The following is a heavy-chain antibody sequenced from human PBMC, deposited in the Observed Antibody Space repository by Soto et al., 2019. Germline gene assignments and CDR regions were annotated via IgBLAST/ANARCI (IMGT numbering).Heavy chain of an antibody. V-gene: IGHV1-69*02. J-gene: IGHJ5*02. Sequence: SVMVSCKASGGTFSSYTISWVRQAPGQGLEWMGRIIPILGIANYAQKFQGRVTITADKSTSTAYMELSSLRSEDTAVYYCARGYYDSSGYYYPPIDWFDPWGQGTLVTVSS. CDR1: GGTFSSYT. D-gene: IGHD3-22*01. CDR3: ARGYYDSSGYYYPPIDWFDP. CDR2: IIPILGIA.